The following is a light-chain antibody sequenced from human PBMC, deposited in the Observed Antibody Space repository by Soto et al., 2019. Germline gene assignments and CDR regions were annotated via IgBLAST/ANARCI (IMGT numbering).Light chain of an antibody. CDR3: QQYNSYPYT. J-gene: IGKJ2*01. CDR2: DAS. Sequence: IQMTQSPSTLSASVGDTVSITCRASQSISGWMAWYQQKPGKVPKLLIFDASSLESGVPSRFSGSGSGTIFTLTISGLQPGDFATYYCQQYNSYPYTFGQGTKVDI. CDR1: QSISGW. V-gene: IGKV1-5*01.